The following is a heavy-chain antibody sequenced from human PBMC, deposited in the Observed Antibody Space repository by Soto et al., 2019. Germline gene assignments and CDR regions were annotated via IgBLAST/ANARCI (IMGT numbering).Heavy chain of an antibody. V-gene: IGHV3-23*01. D-gene: IGHD6-19*01. CDR1: GFTFSSYA. Sequence: EVQLLESGGGLVQPGGSLRLSCAASGFTFSSYAMSWVRQAPGKGLEWVSGISGSGGSTYYADSVKGRFTISRDNSKKTLYLQMNSLRAEDTAVDCWPKDGGWYLDPWGQGTLVTVSS. CDR3: PKDGGWYLDP. CDR2: ISGSGGST. J-gene: IGHJ5*02.